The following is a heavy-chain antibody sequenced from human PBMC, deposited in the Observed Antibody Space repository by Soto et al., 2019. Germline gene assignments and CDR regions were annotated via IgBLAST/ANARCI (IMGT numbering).Heavy chain of an antibody. J-gene: IGHJ6*02. CDR1: GFTFSSYS. CDR2: ISSSSSYI. D-gene: IGHD3-10*01. CDR3: ARGGLLLWFGELPRNYYYYGMDV. V-gene: IGHV3-21*01. Sequence: GGSLRLSCAASGFTFSSYSMNWVRQAPGKGLEWVSSISSSSSYIYYADSVKGRFTISRDNAKNSLYLQMNSLRAEDTAVYYCARGGLLLWFGELPRNYYYYGMDVWGQGTTVTVSS.